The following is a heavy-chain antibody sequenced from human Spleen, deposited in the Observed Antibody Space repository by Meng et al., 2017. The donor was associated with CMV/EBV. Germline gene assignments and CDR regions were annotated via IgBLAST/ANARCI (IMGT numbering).Heavy chain of an antibody. CDR1: GGSMRNYY. V-gene: IGHV4-59*01. J-gene: IGHJ4*02. CDR3: ARAKRDLEFGYDY. CDR2: IYYSGST. Sequence: SETLSLTCSVSGGSMRNYYWSWIRQPPGEGLEWIGYIYYSGSTNHNPSLKGRVTISVDTSKNQFYLKLSSVTAADTAVYYCARAKRDLEFGYDYWGQGTLVTVSS. D-gene: IGHD3-3*01.